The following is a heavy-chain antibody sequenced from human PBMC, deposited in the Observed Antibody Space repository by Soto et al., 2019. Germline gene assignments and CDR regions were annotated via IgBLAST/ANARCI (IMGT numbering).Heavy chain of an antibody. D-gene: IGHD1-26*01. CDR3: ARGLSQWELLWTFDY. CDR2: IIPIFGTA. V-gene: IGHV1-69*13. J-gene: IGHJ4*02. CDR1: GGTFSSYA. Sequence: GASVKVSCKASGGTFSSYAISWVRQAPGQGLEWMGGIIPIFGTANYAQKFQGRVTITADESTSTAYMELSSLRSEDTAVYYCARGLSQWELLWTFDYWGQGTLVTVSS.